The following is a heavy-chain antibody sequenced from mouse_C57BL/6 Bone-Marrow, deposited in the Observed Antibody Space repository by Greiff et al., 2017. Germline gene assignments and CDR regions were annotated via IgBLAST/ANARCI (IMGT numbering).Heavy chain of an antibody. CDR3: TPLAWFAY. V-gene: IGHV14-4*01. J-gene: IGHJ3*01. CDR1: GFNIKDDY. Sequence: EVKLVESGAELVRPGASVKLSCTASGFNIKDDYMHWVKQRPEQGLEWIGWIDPENGDTEYASQFQGKATLTADTSSNTAYLQLSSLTSEDTAVYYCTPLAWFAYWGQGTLVTVSA. CDR2: IDPENGDT.